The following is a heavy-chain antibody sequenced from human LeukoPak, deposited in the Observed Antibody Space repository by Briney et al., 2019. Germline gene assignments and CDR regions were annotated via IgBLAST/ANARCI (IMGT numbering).Heavy chain of an antibody. CDR2: INHSGST. Sequence: SETLSLTCAVYGVSFRGYYWSWIRQPPGKGLEGIGEINHSGSTNYNPSLKSRVTISVDTSKNQFSLKLSSVTAADTAVYYCARGRSYGLAYTDYWGQGTLVTVSS. V-gene: IGHV4-34*01. CDR3: ARGRSYGLAYTDY. J-gene: IGHJ4*02. CDR1: GVSFRGYY. D-gene: IGHD5-18*01.